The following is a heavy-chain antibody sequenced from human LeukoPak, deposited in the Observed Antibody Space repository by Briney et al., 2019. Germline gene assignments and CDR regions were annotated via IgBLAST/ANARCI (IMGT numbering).Heavy chain of an antibody. D-gene: IGHD5-12*01. CDR3: ARDQGGYVLYYFDY. V-gene: IGHV3-30-3*01. Sequence: GGSLRLSCAASGFTFSSYAMHWVRQAPGKGLEWVAVISYDGSNKYYADSVKGRFTISRDNSKNTLYLQMNSLRAEDTAVYYCARDQGGYVLYYFDYWGQGTLVTVSS. J-gene: IGHJ4*02. CDR2: ISYDGSNK. CDR1: GFTFSSYA.